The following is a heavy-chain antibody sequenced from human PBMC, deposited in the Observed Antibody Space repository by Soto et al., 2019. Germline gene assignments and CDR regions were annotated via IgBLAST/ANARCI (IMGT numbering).Heavy chain of an antibody. D-gene: IGHD3-22*01. J-gene: IGHJ4*02. CDR1: GGLFSSYP. V-gene: IGHV1-69*01. CDR2: IIPVFQTA. Sequence: QAQLVQSGAEVKKPGSSVKVSCKASGGLFSSYPISWVRQVPGQGLGWMGGIIPVFQTAYYTQRFQGRVTITADGSTNTAYMELSSLRSEDTAIYYCARGGSGYTWFNEFWGQGTLVTVSS. CDR3: ARGGSGYTWFNEF.